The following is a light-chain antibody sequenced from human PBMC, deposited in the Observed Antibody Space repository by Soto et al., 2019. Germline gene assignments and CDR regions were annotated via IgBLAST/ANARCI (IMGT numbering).Light chain of an antibody. J-gene: IGKJ1*01. CDR2: DSS. V-gene: IGKV1-5*01. Sequence: DIQMTQSPSTLSASVGDTVTVTCRASQSVRNWLAWYQQKPGRAPQLLIYDSSTLEPGVPSRFRGSGSGTEFTLTINGLQPDDFATYYCQQYDGYSPQTFGQGTKVHIK. CDR3: QQYDGYSPQT. CDR1: QSVRNW.